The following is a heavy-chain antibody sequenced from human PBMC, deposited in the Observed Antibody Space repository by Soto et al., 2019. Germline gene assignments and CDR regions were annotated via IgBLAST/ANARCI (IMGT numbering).Heavy chain of an antibody. V-gene: IGHV3-74*01. CDR3: ARGDGGRYVGDVYPARH. D-gene: IGHD3-10*02. CDR2: IKSDGSGT. Sequence: EVQLVESGGGLVQPGESLTLSCAASGFPFSSYWMHWVRQAPGKGLVWVSRIKSDGSGTYYADSVQDRFTISRVNARNXXYPQMNRLRVEDTAVYVCARGDGGRYVGDVYPARHWGQGTLVTVSS. J-gene: IGHJ4*02. CDR1: GFPFSSYW.